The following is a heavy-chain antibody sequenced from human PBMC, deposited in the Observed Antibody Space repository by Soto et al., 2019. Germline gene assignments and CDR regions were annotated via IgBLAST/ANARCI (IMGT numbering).Heavy chain of an antibody. D-gene: IGHD2-15*01. V-gene: IGHV3-23*01. Sequence: EVQLLESGGGLVQPGGSLRLSCAASGFRLSDSAVSWVRQAPGKGLEWVSSRTVTGESAFYSDSVKGRFTISRDISKSTLYLQMNSLRAEDTAVYYCAKNGCSYPACYPYYYYVDVWGRGTTVTVSS. CDR1: GFRLSDSA. CDR2: RTVTGESA. CDR3: AKNGCSYPACYPYYYYVDV. J-gene: IGHJ6*03.